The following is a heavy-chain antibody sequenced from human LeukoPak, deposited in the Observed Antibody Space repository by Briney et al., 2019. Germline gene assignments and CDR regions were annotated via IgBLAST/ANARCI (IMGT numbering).Heavy chain of an antibody. D-gene: IGHD3-10*01. CDR1: EFTFSSCG. CDR3: AKIGVIGLWYFDL. CDR2: ISSGGDYT. V-gene: IGHV3-23*01. J-gene: IGHJ2*01. Sequence: GGSLRLSCAASEFTFSSCGMSWVRQAPGKGLEWVSSISSGGDYTYYADSVKDRFTISGDNSKNTLYLQMNSLRAEDTAVYYCAKIGVIGLWYFDLWGRGTLATVSS.